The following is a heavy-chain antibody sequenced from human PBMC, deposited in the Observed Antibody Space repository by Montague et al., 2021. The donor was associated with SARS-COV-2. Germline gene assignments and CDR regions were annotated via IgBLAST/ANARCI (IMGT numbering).Heavy chain of an antibody. CDR2: TYYRSKWST. CDR3: ARGQNFGSGNSCNFDH. V-gene: IGHV6-1*01. J-gene: IGHJ4*02. Sequence: CAISGDSVSSNRATWKWIKQSPSSGLEWLGRTYYRSKWSTNYAVSVQSRITVNSDTSKNRFSLQLNSVTPEDTAVYYCARGQNFGSGNSCNFDHWGQGTLVTVSS. D-gene: IGHD3-10*01. CDR1: GDSVSSNRAT.